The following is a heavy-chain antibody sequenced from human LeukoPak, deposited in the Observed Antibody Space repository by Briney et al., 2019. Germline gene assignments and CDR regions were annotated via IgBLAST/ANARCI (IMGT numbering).Heavy chain of an antibody. Sequence: GGSLRLSCAASGFTFSSYAMSWVRQAPGKGLEWVSVIYSGGSTYYADSVKGRFTISRDNSKNTLYLQMNSLRAEDTAVYYCAREFTSSGVDYWGQGTLVTVSS. J-gene: IGHJ4*02. CDR2: IYSGGST. V-gene: IGHV3-53*01. D-gene: IGHD6-25*01. CDR1: GFTFSSYA. CDR3: AREFTSSGVDY.